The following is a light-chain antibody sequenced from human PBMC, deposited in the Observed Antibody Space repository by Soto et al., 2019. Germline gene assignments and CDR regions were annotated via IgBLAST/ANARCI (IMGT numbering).Light chain of an antibody. Sequence: DIQMTQSPSSLSASVGDRVTIACRASQGISNYLACYQQKPGKVPNLLIYAASTLQSGVPSRVSGSGSGTDFTLIISSLQPEDAATYYGQKYNSVPLTFGVGTKVEIK. CDR3: QKYNSVPLT. V-gene: IGKV1-27*01. J-gene: IGKJ4*01. CDR1: QGISNY. CDR2: AAS.